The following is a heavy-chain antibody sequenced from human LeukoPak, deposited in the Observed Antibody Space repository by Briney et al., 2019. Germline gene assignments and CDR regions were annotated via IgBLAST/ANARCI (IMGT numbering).Heavy chain of an antibody. CDR1: GYRLTSYG. CDR3: ARGGEDGMDV. J-gene: IGHJ6*02. Sequence: ASVKVSCKSSGYRLTSYGFTWVRQAPGQGLEWMGWVSSYDGKTNYAQEVQGRVTMTTDTSTSTVYMELRSLRPDDTAIYYCARGGEDGMDVWGQGTTVTVSS. V-gene: IGHV1-18*01. D-gene: IGHD2-21*01. CDR2: VSSYDGKT.